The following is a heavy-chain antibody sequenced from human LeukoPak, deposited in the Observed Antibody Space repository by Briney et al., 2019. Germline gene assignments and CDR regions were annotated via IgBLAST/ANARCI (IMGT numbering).Heavy chain of an antibody. CDR3: ARQLSDFDWLPYWFDP. J-gene: IGHJ5*02. CDR2: IYHIGST. Sequence: SETLSLTCTVSGGSISSYYWGWIRQPPGKGLEWIGSIYHIGSTYDNPSLKSRLTISVDTSKNQFSLKLSSVTAADTAVYYCARQLSDFDWLPYWFDPWGQGTLVTVSS. D-gene: IGHD3-9*01. CDR1: GGSISSYY. V-gene: IGHV4-38-2*02.